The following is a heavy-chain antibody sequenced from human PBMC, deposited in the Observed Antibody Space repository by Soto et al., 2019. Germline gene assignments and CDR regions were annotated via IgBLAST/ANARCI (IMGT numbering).Heavy chain of an antibody. CDR2: IIPTFGTA. CDR3: ARAETAGHRGFDI. Sequence: QVQLVQSGAEMREPGSSVKVSCKASGGTFSSSAINWLRQAPGQGPEWMGGIIPTFGTANYIEKFRGRVTITADKATSTAYMEVSSLTSEDTAMYFCARAETAGHRGFDIWGQGKMVTVSS. CDR1: GGTFSSSA. D-gene: IGHD6-19*01. J-gene: IGHJ3*02. V-gene: IGHV1-69*06.